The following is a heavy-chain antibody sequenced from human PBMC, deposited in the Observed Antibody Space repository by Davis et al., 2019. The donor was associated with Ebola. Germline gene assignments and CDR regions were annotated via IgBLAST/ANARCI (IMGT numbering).Heavy chain of an antibody. D-gene: IGHD2-21*01. V-gene: IGHV3-23*01. CDR3: AKWGIVVWPFEWFDP. CDR1: GFTFSSYA. J-gene: IGHJ5*02. CDR2: ISGSGGST. Sequence: GESLKISCAASGFTFSSYAMSWVRQAPGKGLEWVSAISGSGGSTYYADSVKGRFTISRDNSKNTLYLQMNSLRAEDTAVYYCAKWGIVVWPFEWFDPWGQGTLVTVSS.